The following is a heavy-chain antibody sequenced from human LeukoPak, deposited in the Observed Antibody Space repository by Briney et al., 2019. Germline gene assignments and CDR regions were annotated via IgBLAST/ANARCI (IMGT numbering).Heavy chain of an antibody. J-gene: IGHJ3*01. V-gene: IGHV3-33*06. CDR3: AKAGGGADSGVDVFDF. CDR2: IWYDGSNK. D-gene: IGHD2-15*01. CDR1: GFTFSKYG. Sequence: EGSLRLSCAASGFTFSKYGMHWVRQAPGKGLEWVAVIWYDGSNKHYEDSVKGRFTMSRDNSKNTLYLQMNSLRAEDTAVYYWAKAGGGADSGVDVFDFWGRGTMVTV.